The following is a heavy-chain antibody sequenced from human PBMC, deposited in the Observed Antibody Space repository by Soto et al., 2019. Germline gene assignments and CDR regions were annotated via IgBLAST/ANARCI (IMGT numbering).Heavy chain of an antibody. D-gene: IGHD2-15*01. J-gene: IGHJ4*02. CDR2: ISGSGGST. CDR1: GFTFSSYA. V-gene: IGHV3-23*01. Sequence: EVQLLESGGGLVQPGGSLRLSCAASGFTFSSYAMSWVRQAPGKGLEWVSAISGSGGSTYYADSVKGRFTISRDNSTNTLYLQMNSLRAEETAGYYCAKGGGWFPFKNWGQGTLVTVSS. CDR3: AKGGGWFPFKN.